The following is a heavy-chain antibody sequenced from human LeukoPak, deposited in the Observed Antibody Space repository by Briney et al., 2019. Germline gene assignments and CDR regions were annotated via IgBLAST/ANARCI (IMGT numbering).Heavy chain of an antibody. J-gene: IGHJ6*02. D-gene: IGHD2-2*01. CDR3: ARVRELGYCSSTSCFRDYYYYGMDV. Sequence: GASVKVSCKASGGTFSSYAISWVRQAPGQGLEWMGGIIPIFGTANYAQKFQGRVTITADESTSTAYMELSSLRSEDTAVYYCARVRELGYCSSTSCFRDYYYYGMDVWGQGTTVTVSS. CDR1: GGTFSSYA. CDR2: IIPIFGTA. V-gene: IGHV1-69*13.